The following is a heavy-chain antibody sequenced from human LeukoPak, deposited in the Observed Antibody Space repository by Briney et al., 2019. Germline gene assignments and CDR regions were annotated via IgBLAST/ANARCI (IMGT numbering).Heavy chain of an antibody. D-gene: IGHD3-22*01. CDR1: GGSISSYY. J-gene: IGHJ4*02. CDR3: ARHRVDYYDSSGYFSALFDY. CDR2: IYYSGRT. Sequence: PSETLSLTCTVSGGSISSYYWSWIRQPPGKGLEWIGYIYYSGRTKYNPSLKSRVTISVDTSKNQFSLKLSSVTAADAAVYYCARHRVDYYDSSGYFSALFDYWGQGTLVTVSS. V-gene: IGHV4-59*01.